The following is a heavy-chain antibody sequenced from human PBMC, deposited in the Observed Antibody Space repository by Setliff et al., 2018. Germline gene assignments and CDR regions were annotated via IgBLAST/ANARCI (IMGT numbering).Heavy chain of an antibody. CDR2: VDPDDGET. Sequence: ASVKVSCKVSGYTFTNYFIHWVRQAPGKGLEWMGFVDPDDGETVYAEEFQGRVAMTADTSTDTAYLQLSGLRSEDTAVYYRAHGFFYGSQRSAWGQGTLVTVPQ. V-gene: IGHV1-69-2*01. D-gene: IGHD3-10*01. CDR1: GYTFTNYF. CDR3: AHGFFYGSQRSA. J-gene: IGHJ5*02.